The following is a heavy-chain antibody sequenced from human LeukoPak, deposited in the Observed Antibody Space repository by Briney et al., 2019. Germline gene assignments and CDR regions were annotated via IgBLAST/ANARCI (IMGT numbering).Heavy chain of an antibody. CDR2: INHSGSN. CDR1: GWSFSGYY. Sequence: AETLSHTYAVYGWSFSGYYWSWIRQPPGKGLAWIGVINHSGSNNYNPSLKSRVTISVDTSKNQFSLNLSSVTAADTAVYYCAYFWCGFYSSFDYWGQGTLVTVSS. V-gene: IGHV4-34*01. D-gene: IGHD3-3*01. CDR3: AYFWCGFYSSFDY. J-gene: IGHJ4*02.